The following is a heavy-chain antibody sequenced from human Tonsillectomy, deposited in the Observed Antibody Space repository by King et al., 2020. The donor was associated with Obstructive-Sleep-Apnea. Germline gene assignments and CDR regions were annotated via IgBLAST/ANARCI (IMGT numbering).Heavy chain of an antibody. V-gene: IGHV4-59*01. CDR1: GGSIISYS. D-gene: IGHD6-19*01. Sequence: QLQESGPGLVKPSETLSLTCTVSGGSIISYSWTWIRQPPGKGLEWIGHVYYSGSTNYKPSLKSRFTISADTSKNQFSLKLSSGTAADTGVYYCARGTGWYGVDVWGQGTTVTVSS. CDR3: ARGTGWYGVDV. J-gene: IGHJ6*02. CDR2: VYYSGST.